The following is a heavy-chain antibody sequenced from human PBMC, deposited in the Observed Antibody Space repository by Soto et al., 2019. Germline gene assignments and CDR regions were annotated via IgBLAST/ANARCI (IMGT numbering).Heavy chain of an antibody. CDR2: INAGNGNT. J-gene: IGHJ6*02. D-gene: IGHD2-15*01. V-gene: IGHV1-3*01. CDR1: GYSFSNYA. Sequence: ASVKVSCKASGYSFSNYAMHWVRQAPGQRLEWMGWINAGNGNTKYPQKFQDRVTITRDTSASTAYMELSSLRSEDTAVYYCAKGGSIAVVVADYGMDVWGQGTTVTVSS. CDR3: AKGGSIAVVVADYGMDV.